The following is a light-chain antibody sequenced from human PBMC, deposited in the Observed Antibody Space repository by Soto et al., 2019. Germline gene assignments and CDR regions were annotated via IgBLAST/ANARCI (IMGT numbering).Light chain of an antibody. CDR3: QQYSSSPPEFT. J-gene: IGKJ3*01. Sequence: EIVLTQSPGTLSVSPGERVTLSCRASQSVGSSYLAWYQQRPGQAPRLLIFGASYRATGIPDRFSGSGSGRDFTLTISRLEPEDFAVYYCQQYSSSPPEFTFGRGTKVDSK. V-gene: IGKV3-20*01. CDR1: QSVGSSY. CDR2: GAS.